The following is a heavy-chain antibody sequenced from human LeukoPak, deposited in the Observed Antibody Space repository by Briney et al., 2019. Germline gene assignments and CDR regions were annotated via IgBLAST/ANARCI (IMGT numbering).Heavy chain of an antibody. CDR2: IRYDGSNK. J-gene: IGHJ6*02. Sequence: GGSLRLSCAASGFTFSSYGMHWVRQAPGKGLEWVAFIRYDGSNKYYADSVKGRFTISRDNSKNTLYLQMNSLRAEDTAVYYCARGPGLSGSYDDYYYYYGMDVWGQGTTVTVSS. CDR1: GFTFSSYG. CDR3: ARGPGLSGSYDDYYYYYGMDV. D-gene: IGHD1-26*01. V-gene: IGHV3-30*02.